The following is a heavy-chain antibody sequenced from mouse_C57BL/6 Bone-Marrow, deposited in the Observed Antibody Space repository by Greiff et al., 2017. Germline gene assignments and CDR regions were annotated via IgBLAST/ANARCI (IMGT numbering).Heavy chain of an antibody. CDR3: TRSAQATDY. V-gene: IGHV1-15*01. D-gene: IGHD3-2*02. CDR1: GYAFTDYE. CDR2: IDPETGGT. J-gene: IGHJ2*01. Sequence: VQLQQSGAELVRPGASVTLSCKASGYAFTDYEMHWVKQTPVHGLEWIGAIDPETGGTAYNQKFKGKAILTADKSSSTAYMELRSLTSEDSAVYYCTRSAQATDYWGQGTTRTVAS.